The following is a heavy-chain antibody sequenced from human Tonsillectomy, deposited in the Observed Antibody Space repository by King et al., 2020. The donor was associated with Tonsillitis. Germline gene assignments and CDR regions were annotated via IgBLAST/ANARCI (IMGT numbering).Heavy chain of an antibody. CDR1: GYTFTGYY. CDR2: INSNSGGT. Sequence: VQLVESGAEVKKPGASVTVSCTASGYTFTGYYMHWVRQAPGQGLEWMGWINSNSGGTNYAQKFQGRVTMTRDTSISTAYMELSRLRSDDTAVYYCARDLDYWGQGTLVTVSS. V-gene: IGHV1-2*02. CDR3: ARDLDY. J-gene: IGHJ4*02.